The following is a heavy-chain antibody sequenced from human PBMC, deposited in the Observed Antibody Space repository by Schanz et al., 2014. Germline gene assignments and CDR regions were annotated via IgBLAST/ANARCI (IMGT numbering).Heavy chain of an antibody. D-gene: IGHD2-2*01. CDR2: IIPILGIA. V-gene: IGHV1-69*08. J-gene: IGHJ5*02. CDR1: GGTFNSYT. CDR3: ARELCSSTTCYVRYDP. Sequence: QVQLVQSGAEVKKPGSSMKVSCKASGGTFNSYTINWVRQAPGQGLEWMGRIIPILGIANYAQKFQGRVTITADRSTSTAYMELSSLRSEDTAVYYCARELCSSTTCYVRYDPWGQGTLVTVSS.